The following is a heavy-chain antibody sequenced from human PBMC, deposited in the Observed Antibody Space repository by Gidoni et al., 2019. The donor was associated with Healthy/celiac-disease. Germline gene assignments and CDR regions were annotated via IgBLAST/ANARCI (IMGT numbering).Heavy chain of an antibody. CDR1: GYTFTGYY. Sequence: QVQLVQSGAEVKKPGASVKVSCKASGYTFTGYYMHWVRQAPGQGLEWMGWINPNSGGTNYAQKFQGRVTMTRDTSISTAYMELSRLRSDDTAVYYCARVAPTIFGVGANWFDPWGQGTLVTVSS. CDR3: ARVAPTIFGVGANWFDP. V-gene: IGHV1-2*02. D-gene: IGHD3-3*01. J-gene: IGHJ5*02. CDR2: INPNSGGT.